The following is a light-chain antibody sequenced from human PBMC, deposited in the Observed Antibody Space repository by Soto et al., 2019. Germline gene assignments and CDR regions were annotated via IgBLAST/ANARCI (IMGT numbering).Light chain of an antibody. CDR3: CSYAGSYTYV. CDR2: DVT. J-gene: IGLJ1*01. Sequence: QSVLAQPRSVSGSPGQSVTISCTGTNSDVGTFYFVSWYQQYPDKGPKLIIYDVTERPSGVPDRFSGSKSGNTASLTISGLQAEDEADYYCCSYAGSYTYVFXSGTNVTVL. CDR1: NSDVGTFYF. V-gene: IGLV2-11*01.